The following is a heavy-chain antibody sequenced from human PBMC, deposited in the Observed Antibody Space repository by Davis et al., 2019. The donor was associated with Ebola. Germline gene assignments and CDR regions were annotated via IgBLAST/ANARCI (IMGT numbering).Heavy chain of an antibody. CDR3: ARERGHVIAVAAEGAFDI. CDR2: INPSGGST. V-gene: IGHV1-46*02. Sequence: ASVKVSCKASGYTFNSYYIHWVRQAPGQGLEWMGIINPSGGSTTYAQKFQGRVTMTRDTSTRTVYMELSSLRSEDTAVYYCARERGHVIAVAAEGAFDIWGQGTMVTVSS. D-gene: IGHD6-19*01. CDR1: GYTFNSYY. J-gene: IGHJ3*02.